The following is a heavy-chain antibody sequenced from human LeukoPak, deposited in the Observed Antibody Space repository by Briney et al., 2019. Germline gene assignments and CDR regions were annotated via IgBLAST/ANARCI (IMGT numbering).Heavy chain of an antibody. D-gene: IGHD3-16*01. J-gene: IGHJ4*02. Sequence: ASVKVSCKASGGTFSGYAISWVRQAPGQGLEWMGGIIPIFGTANYAQKFQGRVTITADESTSTAYMELSSLRSEDTAVYYCARDGVGDYDYVWGSTDWGQGTLVTVSS. CDR3: ARDGVGDYDYVWGSTD. V-gene: IGHV1-69*13. CDR1: GGTFSGYA. CDR2: IIPIFGTA.